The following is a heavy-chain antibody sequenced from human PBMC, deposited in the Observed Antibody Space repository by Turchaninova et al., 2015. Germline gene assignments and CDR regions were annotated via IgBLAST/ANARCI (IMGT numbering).Heavy chain of an antibody. D-gene: IGHD2-15*01. J-gene: IGHJ4*02. V-gene: IGHV2-5*02. CDR3: AHRRPNSGAWDTGVFDY. CDR2: IYWDDDK. CDR1: GFSLSSRGVG. Sequence: QITLKESGPTLVKPTQTLALTSTFSGFSLSSRGVGVAWIRQAPAKALEWLAVIYWDDDKRYSPSLKSRLTVTKDTSKNLVVLTMTNMDPVDTATYYCAHRRPNSGAWDTGVFDYWGQGTLVTVSS.